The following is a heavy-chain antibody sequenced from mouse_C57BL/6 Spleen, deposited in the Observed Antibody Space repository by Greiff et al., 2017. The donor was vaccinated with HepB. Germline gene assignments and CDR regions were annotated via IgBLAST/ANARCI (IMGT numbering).Heavy chain of an antibody. Sequence: VQLQQSGGGLVQPGESLKLSCESNEYEFPSHDMSWVRKTPEKRLELVAAINSDGGSTYYPDTMERRFIISRDNTKKTLYLQMSSLRSEDTALYYCARLGGTDYAMDYWGQGTSVTVSS. J-gene: IGHJ4*01. CDR1: EYEFPSHD. CDR3: ARLGGTDYAMDY. V-gene: IGHV5-2*01. D-gene: IGHD4-1*01. CDR2: INSDGGST.